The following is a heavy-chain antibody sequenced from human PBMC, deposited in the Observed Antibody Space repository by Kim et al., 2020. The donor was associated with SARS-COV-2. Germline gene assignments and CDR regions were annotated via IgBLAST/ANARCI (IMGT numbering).Heavy chain of an antibody. V-gene: IGHV1-3*01. CDR3: ARGRGYNYGFDY. Sequence: YSQKFQGRVTITRDTSAGTAYMELSSLRSEETAVYYCARGRGYNYGFDYWGQGSLVTVSS. J-gene: IGHJ4*02. D-gene: IGHD5-18*01.